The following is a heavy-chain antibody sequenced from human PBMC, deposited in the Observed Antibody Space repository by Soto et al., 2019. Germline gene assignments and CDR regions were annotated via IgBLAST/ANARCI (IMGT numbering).Heavy chain of an antibody. Sequence: GGSLRLSCAASGFTFSSYDMHWVRQVTGKGLEWVSAIGTAGDTYYPGSVKGRFTISRENAKNSLYLQMNSLRVEDTAVYYCARGYVGYCSSTSCNRADWFDPWGQGTQVTVSP. V-gene: IGHV3-13*01. D-gene: IGHD2-2*02. J-gene: IGHJ5*02. CDR2: IGTAGDT. CDR3: ARGYVGYCSSTSCNRADWFDP. CDR1: GFTFSSYD.